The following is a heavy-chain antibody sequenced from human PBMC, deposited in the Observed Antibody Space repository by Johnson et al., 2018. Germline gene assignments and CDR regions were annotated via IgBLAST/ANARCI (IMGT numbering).Heavy chain of an antibody. CDR3: ARDGGTVTTVYYYYGMDV. D-gene: IGHD4-11*01. CDR1: GFTFSDYY. J-gene: IGHJ6*02. CDR2: ISSSGSTI. Sequence: QVQLVESGGGLVKXGGSLRLSCAASGFTFSDYYMSWIRQAPGKGLEWVSYISSSGSTIYYAASVKGRFTISRDNAKTSRYLQMNSLRAEDTAVYYCARDGGTVTTVYYYYGMDVWGQGTTVTVSS. V-gene: IGHV3-11*01.